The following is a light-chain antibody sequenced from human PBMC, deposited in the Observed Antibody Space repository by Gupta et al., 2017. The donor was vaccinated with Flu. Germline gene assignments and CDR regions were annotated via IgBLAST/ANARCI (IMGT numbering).Light chain of an antibody. CDR2: GAS. Sequence: PSSLSASVGDRVAITCRASEKISKYLHWYLQKAGKAPKLLIYGASSVQSEVPSRFSGSGSGTDFTLTIAGLQPEDFGTYYCQQTYNPPLTFGQGTQLEIK. CDR1: EKISKY. V-gene: IGKV1-39*01. CDR3: QQTYNPPLT. J-gene: IGKJ5*01.